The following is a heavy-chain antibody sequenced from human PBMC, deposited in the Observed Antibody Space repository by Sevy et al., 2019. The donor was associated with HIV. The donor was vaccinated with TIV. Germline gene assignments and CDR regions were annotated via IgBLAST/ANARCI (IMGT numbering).Heavy chain of an antibody. J-gene: IGHJ3*02. V-gene: IGHV3-23*01. CDR1: GFIFNTHA. CDR3: VKGVYDFWSGRSDVFDI. D-gene: IGHD3-3*01. CDR2: ISGSGGST. Sequence: GGSLRLSCAASGFIFNTHAMSWVRQAPGKGLEWVSGISGSGGSTYYEDSVKGRFTISRDNSKNTLYVQMNSLRAEDTAVYDCVKGVYDFWSGRSDVFDIWGQGTMVTVSS.